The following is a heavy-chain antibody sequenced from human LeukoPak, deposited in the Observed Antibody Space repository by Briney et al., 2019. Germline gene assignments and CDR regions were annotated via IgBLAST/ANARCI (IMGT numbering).Heavy chain of an antibody. CDR3: ARDVGEYCSSTNCYASHY. CDR2: IYYSGST. CDR1: GGSISSSSYY. Sequence: SETLSLTCTVSGGSISSSSYYWGWIRQPPGKGLEWIGSIYYSGSTYYNPSLKSRVTISVDTSKNQFSLKLSSVTAADTAVYYCARDVGEYCSSTNCYASHYWGQGTLVTVSS. J-gene: IGHJ4*02. V-gene: IGHV4-39*07. D-gene: IGHD2-2*01.